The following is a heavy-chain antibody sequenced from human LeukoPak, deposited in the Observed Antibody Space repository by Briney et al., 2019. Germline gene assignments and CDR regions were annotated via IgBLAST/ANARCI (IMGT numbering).Heavy chain of an antibody. CDR3: ARVHSEHKENDY. Sequence: ASVKVSCKASGYTFTSYDINWVRQATGQGLEWMGWMNPNSGNTGYAQKFQGRVTITRNTSISTAYMELSSLRSEDTAVYYCARVHSEHKENDYWGQGTLVTVSS. D-gene: IGHD1-14*01. J-gene: IGHJ4*02. CDR1: GYTFTSYD. CDR2: MNPNSGNT. V-gene: IGHV1-8*03.